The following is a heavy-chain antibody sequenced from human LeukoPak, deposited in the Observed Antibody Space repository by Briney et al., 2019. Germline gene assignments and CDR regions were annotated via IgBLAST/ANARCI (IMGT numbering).Heavy chain of an antibody. Sequence: GRSLRLSCAASGFTFDDYAMHWVRQAPGKGLEWVSGISWNGGTRGYASSVKGRFTISRDNARSSLYLQMNSLRDEDTALYYCVKDLQTGEDHGDPVYYFDHWGQGTLVTVSS. J-gene: IGHJ4*02. V-gene: IGHV3-9*01. CDR3: VKDLQTGEDHGDPVYYFDH. CDR2: ISWNGGTR. CDR1: GFTFDDYA. D-gene: IGHD4-17*01.